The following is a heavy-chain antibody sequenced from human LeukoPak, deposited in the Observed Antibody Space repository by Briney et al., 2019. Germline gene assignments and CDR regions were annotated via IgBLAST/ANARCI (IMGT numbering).Heavy chain of an antibody. CDR2: IYNSGST. D-gene: IGHD6-25*01. CDR1: GGSISSYY. Sequence: PSETLSLTCTVSGGSISSYYWSWIRQPPGRGLECIGYIYNSGSTNYNPSLKSRVSISVDTSKNQFSLKLSSVTAADTAVYYCARSAIDAFDIWGQGTMVTVSS. CDR3: ARSAIDAFDI. J-gene: IGHJ3*02. V-gene: IGHV4-59*08.